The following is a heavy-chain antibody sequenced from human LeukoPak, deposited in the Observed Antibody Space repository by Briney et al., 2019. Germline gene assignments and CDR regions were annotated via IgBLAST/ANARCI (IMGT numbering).Heavy chain of an antibody. CDR1: GFTFSSYG. Sequence: GGSLRLSCAASGFTFSSYGMHWVRQAPGKGLEWIGRIRSKANSYATIYAASVKGRFTISRDDSKNTAYLQMNSLKTEDTAVYYCTIDDYWGQGTLVTVSS. V-gene: IGHV3-73*01. J-gene: IGHJ4*02. CDR3: TIDDY. CDR2: IRSKANSYAT.